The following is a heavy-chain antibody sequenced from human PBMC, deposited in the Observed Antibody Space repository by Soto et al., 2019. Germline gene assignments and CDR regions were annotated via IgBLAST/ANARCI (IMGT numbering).Heavy chain of an antibody. CDR2: NNYRADT. CDR3: ARGGSGWKALNYFDS. J-gene: IGHJ4*02. V-gene: IGHV4-31*03. Sequence: PSESLSLTCTVSVGSIDNNGYSWTWIRQRPGGGLEWLGSNNYRADTYYTPSLKSRITISLDTSQNQFSLWLTSVTAADTGMYYCARGGSGWKALNYFDSWGQGILVTVSS. D-gene: IGHD6-19*01. CDR1: VGSIDNNGYS.